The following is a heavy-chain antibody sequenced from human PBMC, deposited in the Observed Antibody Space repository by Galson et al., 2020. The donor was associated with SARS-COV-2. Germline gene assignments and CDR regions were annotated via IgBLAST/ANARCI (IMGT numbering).Heavy chain of an antibody. V-gene: IGHV4-34*01. CDR3: ARGHRGVVPSPVLGLGPFYASYYMDV. CDR1: GGSFSGYS. D-gene: IGHD3-16*01. Sequence: SQTLSLTCAVYGGSFSGYSWTWIRQAPGKGLEWIGEINIGGNTNYSPSLRSRVTISVDTSKNQFSLRLTSVTAADTAVYYCARGHRGVVPSPVLGLGPFYASYYMDVWDKGTTVTVSS. J-gene: IGHJ6*03. CDR2: INIGGNT.